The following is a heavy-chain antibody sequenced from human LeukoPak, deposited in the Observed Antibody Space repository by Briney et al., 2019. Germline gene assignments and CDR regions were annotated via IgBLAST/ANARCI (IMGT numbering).Heavy chain of an antibody. J-gene: IGHJ3*02. CDR1: GGSISSSSYY. Sequence: SETLSLTCTVSGGSISSSSYYWGWIRQPPGKGLEWIGSIYYSGSTYYNPSLKSRVTISVDTSKNQFSLKLSSVTAADTAVYYCARGGGYGGRTHDAFDIWGQGTMVTVSS. V-gene: IGHV4-39*07. CDR3: ARGGGYGGRTHDAFDI. D-gene: IGHD3-16*01. CDR2: IYYSGST.